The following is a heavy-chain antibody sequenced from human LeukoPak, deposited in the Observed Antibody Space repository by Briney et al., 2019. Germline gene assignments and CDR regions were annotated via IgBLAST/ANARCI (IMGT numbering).Heavy chain of an antibody. V-gene: IGHV1-46*01. CDR1: GGTFSSYA. CDR2: INPSGGST. J-gene: IGHJ4*02. CDR3: ARVYSSSSAAWYFDY. D-gene: IGHD6-6*01. Sequence: ASVKVSCKASGGTFSSYAISWVRQAPGQGLEWMGIINPSGGSTSYAQKLQGRVTMTRDTSTSTVYMELSSLRSEDTAVYYCARVYSSSSAAWYFDYWGQGTLVTVSS.